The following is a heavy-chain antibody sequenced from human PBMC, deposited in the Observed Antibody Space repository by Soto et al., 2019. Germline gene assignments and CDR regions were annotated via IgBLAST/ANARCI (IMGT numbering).Heavy chain of an antibody. D-gene: IGHD2-2*01. CDR3: ARHDCISTSCYYYYYYSMDV. J-gene: IGHJ6*02. V-gene: IGHV1-69*12. Sequence: QVQLVQSGAEVKKPGSSVKVSCKTSGGTFSSYAISWVRQAPGQGVEWMGGIIPIFYTANYAQKVQGRGTITADESTSTAYMELSSLRSEDTAVYYCARHDCISTSCYYYYYYSMDVWGQGTTVTVSS. CDR1: GGTFSSYA. CDR2: IIPIFYTA.